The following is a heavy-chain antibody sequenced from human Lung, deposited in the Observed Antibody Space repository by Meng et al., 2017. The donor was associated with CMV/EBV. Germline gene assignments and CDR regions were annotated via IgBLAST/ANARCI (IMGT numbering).Heavy chain of an antibody. CDR1: GFTFDDYA. J-gene: IGHJ6*01. Sequence: GESLKISCAASGFTFDDYAMHWVRQAPGKGLEWVSLISWDGGSTYYADSVKGRFTISRDNSKNSLYLQMNSLRAEDTALYYCAKDLRSLRRFYYYGMAVWGPGNTV. CDR3: AKDLRSLRRFYYYGMAV. D-gene: IGHD3-3*01. CDR2: ISWDGGST. V-gene: IGHV3-43D*03.